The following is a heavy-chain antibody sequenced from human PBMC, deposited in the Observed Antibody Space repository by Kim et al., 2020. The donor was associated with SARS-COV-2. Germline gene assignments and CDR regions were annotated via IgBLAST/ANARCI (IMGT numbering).Heavy chain of an antibody. D-gene: IGHD6-19*01. Sequence: SETLSHTCTVSGGSISSYYWSWIRQPPGKGLEWIGHIYYSGSTNYNPSLKSRVTISVDTSKNQFSLKLSSVTAADTAVYYCARVGNWYSSGWSYFDYWGQGTLVTVSS. V-gene: IGHV4-59*01. CDR2: IYYSGST. J-gene: IGHJ4*02. CDR3: ARVGNWYSSGWSYFDY. CDR1: GGSISSYY.